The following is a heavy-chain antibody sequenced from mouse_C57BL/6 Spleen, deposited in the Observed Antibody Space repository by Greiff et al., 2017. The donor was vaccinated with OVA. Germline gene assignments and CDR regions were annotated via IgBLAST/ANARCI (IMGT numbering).Heavy chain of an antibody. CDR3: AKEDGYDVDAMDY. J-gene: IGHJ4*01. Sequence: VKLLESGPGLVQPSQSLSITCTVSGFSLTSYGVHWVRQSPGKGLEWLGVIWRGGSTDYNAAFMSRLSITKDNSKSQVFFKMNSLQADDTAIYYCAKEDGYDVDAMDYWGQGTSVTVSS. D-gene: IGHD2-2*01. V-gene: IGHV2-5*01. CDR2: IWRGGST. CDR1: GFSLTSYG.